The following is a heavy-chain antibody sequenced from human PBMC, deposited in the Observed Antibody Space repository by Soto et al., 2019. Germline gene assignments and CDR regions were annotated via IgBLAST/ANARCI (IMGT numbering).Heavy chain of an antibody. Sequence: SVKVSCKASGGTIYNFAISWVRQARGQGPEWMGGIIPLSGTTDYALKFQGRVTVTADKSTGTVYLELSSLRSEDTAVYHCAGGHCSSNSCYRGSYYHSSLDVWGQGTTVTVSS. J-gene: IGHJ6*02. V-gene: IGHV1-69*06. D-gene: IGHD2-2*01. CDR1: GGTIYNFA. CDR2: IIPLSGTT. CDR3: AGGHCSSNSCYRGSYYHSSLDV.